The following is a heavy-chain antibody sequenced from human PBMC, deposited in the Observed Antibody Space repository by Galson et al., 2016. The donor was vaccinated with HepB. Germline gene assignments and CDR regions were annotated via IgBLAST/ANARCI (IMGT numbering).Heavy chain of an antibody. CDR3: AKDLPYYGGFFDV. CDR1: GFTFSDYG. V-gene: IGHV3-30*18. Sequence: SLRLSCAASGFTFSDYGMHWVRQAPGKGLEWVAVISYDATNKYYADSVKGRFTMSRDNSKNTVYLQMNSLRTEDTAVYYCAKDLPYYGGFFDVWGQGTVVSVSS. D-gene: IGHD4-23*01. J-gene: IGHJ3*01. CDR2: ISYDATNK.